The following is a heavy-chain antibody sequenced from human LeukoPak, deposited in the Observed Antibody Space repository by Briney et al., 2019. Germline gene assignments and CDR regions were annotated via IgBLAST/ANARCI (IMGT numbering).Heavy chain of an antibody. CDR3: ARLDYGDSPFDY. V-gene: IGHV4-30-4*07. CDR1: GGSISSGGYS. Sequence: PSQTLSLTCAVSGGSISSGGYSWSWIRQPPGKGLEWIGYIYYSGSTNYNPSLKSRVTISVDTSKNQFSLKLSSVTAADTAVYYCARLDYGDSPFDYWGQGTLVTVSS. D-gene: IGHD4-17*01. J-gene: IGHJ4*02. CDR2: IYYSGST.